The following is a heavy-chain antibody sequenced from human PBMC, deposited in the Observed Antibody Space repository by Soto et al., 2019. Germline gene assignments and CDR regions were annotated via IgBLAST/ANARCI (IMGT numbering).Heavy chain of an antibody. D-gene: IGHD3-16*01. Sequence: QVQLVQSGAEVKKPGSSVKVSCKASGGTFSSYTISWVRQAPGQGLEWMGRIIPILGIANYAQKFQGRVTXTXDXXTSTADMELSSLRSEDTAVYYCARFGVSSAAGMDVWGQGTTVTVSS. J-gene: IGHJ6*02. CDR2: IIPILGIA. CDR3: ARFGVSSAAGMDV. CDR1: GGTFSSYT. V-gene: IGHV1-69*02.